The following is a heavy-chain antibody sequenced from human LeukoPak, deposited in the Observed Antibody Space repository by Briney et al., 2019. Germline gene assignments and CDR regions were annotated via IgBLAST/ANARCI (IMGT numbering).Heavy chain of an antibody. V-gene: IGHV1-46*01. J-gene: IGHJ4*02. CDR1: GYTFANHH. Sequence: ASVKVSCKASGYTFANHHVHWVRQAPGQGFEWMGMLNSGGGSAKYAQQFQGRIAVTRDTSTSTVYMELSSLRSDDTAVYYCARGINAYDLFFDYWGQGTLVTVSS. CDR2: LNSGGGSA. D-gene: IGHD3-3*01. CDR3: ARGINAYDLFFDY.